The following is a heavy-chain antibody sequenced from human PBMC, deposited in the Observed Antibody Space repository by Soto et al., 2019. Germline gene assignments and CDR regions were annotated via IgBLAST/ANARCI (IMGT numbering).Heavy chain of an antibody. Sequence: EVQLVESGGGLVQPGGSLKLSCAASGFTFSDSTMHWVRQASGKGLEWVGRIRNKADSYATVYAASVKGRFTISRDDSKNMADLQMNRLKSGDMDVYYGSGAIRSVGPWGQGTVVSVS. CDR3: SGAIRSVGP. D-gene: IGHD3-16*01. V-gene: IGHV3-73*01. CDR1: GFTFSDST. J-gene: IGHJ5*02. CDR2: IRNKADSYAT.